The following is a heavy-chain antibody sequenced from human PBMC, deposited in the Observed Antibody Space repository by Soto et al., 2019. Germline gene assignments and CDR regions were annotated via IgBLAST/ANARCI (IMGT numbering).Heavy chain of an antibody. CDR3: AKDHRPKSSSWYIYYYYYMDV. V-gene: IGHV3-23*01. D-gene: IGHD6-13*01. J-gene: IGHJ6*03. Sequence: GGSLRLSCAASGFTFSSYAMSWVRQAPGKGLEWVSAISGSGGSTYYADSVKGRFTISRDNSKNTLYLQMNSLRAEDTAVYYCAKDHRPKSSSWYIYYYYYMDVWGKGTTVTVSS. CDR2: ISGSGGST. CDR1: GFTFSSYA.